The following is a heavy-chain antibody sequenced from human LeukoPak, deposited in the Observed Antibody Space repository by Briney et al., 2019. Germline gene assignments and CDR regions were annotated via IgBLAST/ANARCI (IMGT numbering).Heavy chain of an antibody. CDR1: GFTFSTYV. D-gene: IGHD2-8*01. J-gene: IGHJ4*02. CDR3: AGVYDGNFGYFDY. CDR2: ISYDGTNK. Sequence: GRSLRLSCAASGFTFSTYVMHWVRQAPGKGLEWVAVISYDGTNKYHADSVKGRFTISRDNSKNTLYLQMNSLRAEDTAVYYCAGVYDGNFGYFDYWGQGTLVTVSS. V-gene: IGHV3-30-3*01.